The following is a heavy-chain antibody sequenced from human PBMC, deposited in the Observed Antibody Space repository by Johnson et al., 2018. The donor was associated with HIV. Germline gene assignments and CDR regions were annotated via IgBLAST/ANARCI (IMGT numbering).Heavy chain of an antibody. J-gene: IGHJ3*02. Sequence: QVQLVESRGGLVKPGGSLRLSYAASGFTFSSYGMHWVRQAPGKGLEWVAFIRYDGSNKYYADSVKGRFTISRDNSKNTLYLQMNSLRAGDTAVYYCARAIGDGYPGMKAFDIWGQGTMVTVSS. CDR3: ARAIGDGYPGMKAFDI. CDR2: IRYDGSNK. D-gene: IGHD5-24*01. CDR1: GFTFSSYG. V-gene: IGHV3-30*02.